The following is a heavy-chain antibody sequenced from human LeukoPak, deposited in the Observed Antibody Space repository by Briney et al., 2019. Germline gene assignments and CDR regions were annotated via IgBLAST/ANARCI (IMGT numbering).Heavy chain of an antibody. CDR1: GYTFTSYD. D-gene: IGHD5-24*01. Sequence: ASVKVSCKASGYTFTSYDINWVRQATGQGLEWMGWMNPNSGNTGYAQKFQGRVTITRNSSISTAYMELSSLRSEDTAVYYCARVKPWDGYNPYYLDYWSQGTLVTVSS. CDR2: MNPNSGNT. V-gene: IGHV1-8*03. CDR3: ARVKPWDGYNPYYLDY. J-gene: IGHJ4*02.